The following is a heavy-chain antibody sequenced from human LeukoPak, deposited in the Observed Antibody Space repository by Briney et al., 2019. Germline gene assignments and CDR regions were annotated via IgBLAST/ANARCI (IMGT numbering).Heavy chain of an antibody. D-gene: IGHD4-17*01. Sequence: GGSLRLSCVASGFTFSNYRMNWVRQAPGKGLEWVAYISSGSTTKYYADSVKGRFTISRDNAKNSLYLQMNSPRAEDTAVYYCARDISFTVTTVWGQGTLVTVSS. CDR3: ARDISFTVTTV. V-gene: IGHV3-48*01. CDR2: ISSGSTTK. CDR1: GFTFSNYR. J-gene: IGHJ4*02.